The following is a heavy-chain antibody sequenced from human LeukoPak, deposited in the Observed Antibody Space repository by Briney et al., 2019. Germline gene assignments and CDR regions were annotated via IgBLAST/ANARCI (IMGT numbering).Heavy chain of an antibody. D-gene: IGHD2-15*01. CDR3: ARGPGGVVVAATPSKAYYYYGMDV. J-gene: IGHJ6*02. CDR2: IYYTGTT. V-gene: IGHV4-59*12. Sequence: SETLSLTCTVSGGSISNYYWSWIRQPPGKGLEWIGYIYYTGTTNYNPSLKSRVTISVDTSKNQFSLKLSSVTAADTAVYYCARGPGGVVVAATPSKAYYYYGMDVWGQGTTVTVSS. CDR1: GGSISNYY.